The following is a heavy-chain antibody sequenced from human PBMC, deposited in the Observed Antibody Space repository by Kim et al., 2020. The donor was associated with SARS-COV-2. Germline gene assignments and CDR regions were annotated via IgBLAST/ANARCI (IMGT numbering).Heavy chain of an antibody. J-gene: IGHJ5*02. CDR1: GYTFTSYG. CDR2: ISAYNGNT. V-gene: IGHV1-18*01. CDR3: ARDRPTVTGYHWFGP. Sequence: ASVKVSCKASGYTFTSYGISWVRQAPGQGLEWMGWISAYNGNTNYAQKLQGRVTMTTDTSTSTAYMELRSLRSDDTAVYYCARDRPTVTGYHWFGPWGQGALVTVSS. D-gene: IGHD4-17*01.